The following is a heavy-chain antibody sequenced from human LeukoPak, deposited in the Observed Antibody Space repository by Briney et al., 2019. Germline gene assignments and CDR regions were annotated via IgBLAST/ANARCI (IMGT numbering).Heavy chain of an antibody. V-gene: IGHV1-18*01. CDR3: ARDDYGDYASYFLH. CDR2: ISAYNGKI. CDR1: GYTFTNYG. D-gene: IGHD4-17*01. J-gene: IGHJ1*01. Sequence: ASVKVSCKASGYTFTNYGISWVRQAPGQGPEWMGWISAYNGKINYAQKVQGRVTMTTDTSTSTAYMELRSLRSDDTAVYYCARDDYGDYASYFLHSDQGTLVIVSS.